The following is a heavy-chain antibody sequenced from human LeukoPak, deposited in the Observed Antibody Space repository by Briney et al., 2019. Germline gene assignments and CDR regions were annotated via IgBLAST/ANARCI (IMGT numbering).Heavy chain of an antibody. Sequence: PGGSLRLSCTASGFTFGDYAMSWFRQAPGKGLEWVGFIRSKAYGGTTEYAASVKGRFTISRDDSKSIAYLQMNSLKTEDTAVYYCTRDLGDDFWSGYSAWFDPWGQGTLVTVSS. CDR2: IRSKAYGGTT. CDR1: GFTFGDYA. D-gene: IGHD3-3*01. CDR3: TRDLGDDFWSGYSAWFDP. J-gene: IGHJ5*02. V-gene: IGHV3-49*03.